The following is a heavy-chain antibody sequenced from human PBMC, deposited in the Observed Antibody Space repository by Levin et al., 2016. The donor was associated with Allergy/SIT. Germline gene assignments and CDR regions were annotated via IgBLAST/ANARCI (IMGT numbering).Heavy chain of an antibody. V-gene: IGHV1-2*02. D-gene: IGHD5-24*01. J-gene: IGHJ4*02. CDR3: ARGIEGWQFPPFDY. CDR1: GYTFTAYY. CDR2: INPHSGET. Sequence: ASVKVSCKASGYTFTAYYIHWVRQAPGQGLEWMGWINPHSGETNYAQNFQGRVTMTRDTSISTLYMELSRLRSDDTAVYYCARGIEGWQFPPFDYWGQGTLVTVSS.